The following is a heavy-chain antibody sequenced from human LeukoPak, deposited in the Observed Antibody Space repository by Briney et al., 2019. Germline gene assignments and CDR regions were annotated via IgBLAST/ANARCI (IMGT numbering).Heavy chain of an antibody. Sequence: GGSLRLSCAAAGFTFNTYEMNWVRQAPGKGLEWVAYISNSGSTIYYADSVKGRFPISRDNSKNPLYLQMKSLRAEDTAVYYCAKVGAFCSSTSCYARWFDPWGQGTLVTVSS. D-gene: IGHD2-2*01. J-gene: IGHJ5*02. CDR2: ISNSGSTI. V-gene: IGHV3-48*03. CDR3: AKVGAFCSSTSCYARWFDP. CDR1: GFTFNTYE.